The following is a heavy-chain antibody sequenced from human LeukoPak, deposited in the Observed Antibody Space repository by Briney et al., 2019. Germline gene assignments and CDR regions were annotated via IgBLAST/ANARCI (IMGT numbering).Heavy chain of an antibody. J-gene: IGHJ4*02. V-gene: IGHV1-18*01. CDR3: ARDDIVATSPSPHY. CDR1: GYTFTSYG. Sequence: ASVKVSCKASGYTFTSYGISWVRQAPGQGLEWMGWISAYNGNTNYAQKLQGRVTMATDTSTSTAYMELRSLRSDDTAVYYCARDDIVATSPSPHYWGQGTLVTVSS. D-gene: IGHD5-12*01. CDR2: ISAYNGNT.